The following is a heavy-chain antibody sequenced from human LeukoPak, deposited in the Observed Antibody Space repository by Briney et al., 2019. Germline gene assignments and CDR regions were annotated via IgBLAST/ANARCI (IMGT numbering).Heavy chain of an antibody. CDR3: ARHAVPTYYDYVWGSYRYDYFDY. D-gene: IGHD3-16*02. Sequence: SETLSLTCTVSGGSIGSSSYYWGWIRQPPGKGLEWIGSIYYSGSTYYNPSLKSRVTISVDTSKNQFSLKLSSVTAADTAVYYCARHAVPTYYDYVWGSYRYDYFDYWGQGTLVTVSS. J-gene: IGHJ4*02. CDR2: IYYSGST. V-gene: IGHV4-39*01. CDR1: GGSIGSSSYY.